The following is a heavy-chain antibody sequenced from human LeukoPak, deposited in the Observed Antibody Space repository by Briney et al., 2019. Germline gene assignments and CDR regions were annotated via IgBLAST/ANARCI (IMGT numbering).Heavy chain of an antibody. CDR2: ISGSGGRT. CDR3: ARAQRGDYMDV. J-gene: IGHJ6*03. V-gene: IGHV3-23*01. CDR1: GFTFSSYA. Sequence: GGSLRLSCAASGFTFSSYAMSWVRQAPGKGLEWVSAISGSGGRTYYADSVKGRFTISRDNSKNTLYHLMNNLRAEDTAVYYCARAQRGDYMDVWGKGTTVTISS. D-gene: IGHD6-25*01.